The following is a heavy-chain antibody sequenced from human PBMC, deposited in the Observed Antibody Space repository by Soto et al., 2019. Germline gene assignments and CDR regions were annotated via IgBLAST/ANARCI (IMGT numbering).Heavy chain of an antibody. Sequence: QVQLQESGPGLVKPSQTLSLTCTVSGGSISSGDYYWSWIRQPPGKGLEWIGYIYYSGSTFYNPSLKNRVTISVDTSKNQFSLRLRSVTAADTGVYYCAREEVPQWFSKGYYGVDVWGQGTTVTVSS. J-gene: IGHJ6*02. CDR1: GGSISSGDYY. CDR2: IYYSGST. D-gene: IGHD6-13*01. V-gene: IGHV4-30-4*01. CDR3: AREEVPQWFSKGYYGVDV.